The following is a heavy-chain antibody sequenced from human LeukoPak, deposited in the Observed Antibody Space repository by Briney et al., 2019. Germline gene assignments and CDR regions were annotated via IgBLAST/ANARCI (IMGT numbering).Heavy chain of an antibody. CDR2: ISGRSSYT. Sequence: GGSLRLSCAASGFTLSDYYMRWIRQAPGKGLEWVSYISGRSSYTNYADSVNGRFTISRDNAKNSLNLQMNSLRAEDTAVYYCATLAYCGGDCFYWVDYWGQGTLVTVSS. D-gene: IGHD2-21*02. CDR1: GFTLSDYY. J-gene: IGHJ4*02. V-gene: IGHV3-11*03. CDR3: ATLAYCGGDCFYWVDY.